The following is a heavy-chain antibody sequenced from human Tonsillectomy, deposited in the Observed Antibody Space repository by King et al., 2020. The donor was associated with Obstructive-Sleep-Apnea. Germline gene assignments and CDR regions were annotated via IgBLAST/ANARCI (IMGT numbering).Heavy chain of an antibody. CDR2: IHYRGNT. V-gene: IGHV4-59*01. CDR3: ARGEDSSVVRGPFDY. J-gene: IGHJ4*02. D-gene: IGHD2-21*01. CDR1: GGSIGSYY. Sequence: VQLQESGPGLVKPSETLSLTCTVSGGSIGSYYWSWIRQPPGKGLEWIAYIHYRGNTNYNPSLQSRLTISVDTSKNQFSLKLTSVTAADTAVYYCARGEDSSVVRGPFDYWGQGTLVTVSS.